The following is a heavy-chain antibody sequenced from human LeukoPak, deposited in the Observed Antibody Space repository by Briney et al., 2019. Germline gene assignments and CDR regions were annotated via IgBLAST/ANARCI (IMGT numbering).Heavy chain of an antibody. V-gene: IGHV4-34*01. D-gene: IGHD2-2*02. CDR2: INHSGST. CDR1: GGSFSGYY. J-gene: IGHJ6*04. CDR3: ARDTPRSFGYYXGMDV. Sequence: SETLSLTCAVYGGSFSGYYWSWIRQPPGKGLEWIGEINHSGSTNYNPSLKSRVTISVDTSKNQFSLKLSSVTAADTAVYYCARDTPRSFGYYXGMDVXXXGTTVTVSS.